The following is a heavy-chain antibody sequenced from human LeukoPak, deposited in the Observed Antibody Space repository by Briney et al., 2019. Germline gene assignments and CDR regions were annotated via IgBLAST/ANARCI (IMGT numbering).Heavy chain of an antibody. J-gene: IGHJ6*03. Sequence: PSETLSLTCAVYGGSFSGYYWSWIRQPPGKGLEWIGEINHSGSTNYNPSLKSRVTISVDTSKNQFSLKLSSVTAADTAVYYCASAGEGLEWLSTPAGYMDVWGKGTTVTVSS. CDR2: INHSGST. D-gene: IGHD3-3*01. CDR3: ASAGEGLEWLSTPAGYMDV. CDR1: GGSFSGYY. V-gene: IGHV4-34*01.